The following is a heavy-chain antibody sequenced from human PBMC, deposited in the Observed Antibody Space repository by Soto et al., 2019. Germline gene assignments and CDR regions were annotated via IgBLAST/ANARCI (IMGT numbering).Heavy chain of an antibody. Sequence: QVQLQQWGAGLLKPSETLSLTCAVSGGPFSPYCWTWIRQSPGKGLEWIGEICHSGTTTYTPSLKSRITISVDTSKNQFSLSLSSVTAADTAVYYCARVQVRRGNGSGYLNGFDILGQGAMVTVSS. V-gene: IGHV4-34*01. J-gene: IGHJ3*02. D-gene: IGHD3-3*01. CDR1: GGPFSPYC. CDR3: ARVQVRRGNGSGYLNGFDI. CDR2: ICHSGTT.